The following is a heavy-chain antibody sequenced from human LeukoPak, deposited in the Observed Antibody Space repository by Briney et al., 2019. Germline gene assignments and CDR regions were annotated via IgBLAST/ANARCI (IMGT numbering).Heavy chain of an antibody. CDR3: ASYCSGGSCLFDY. Sequence: GESLQISCKGSGYSFTSYWISWVRQMPGKDLEWMGRIDPSDSYTNHSPSFQGHVTISADKSISTAYLQWSSLKASDTAMYYCASYCSGGSCLFDYWGQGTLVTVSS. CDR2: IDPSDSYT. J-gene: IGHJ4*02. CDR1: GYSFTSYW. V-gene: IGHV5-10-1*01. D-gene: IGHD2-15*01.